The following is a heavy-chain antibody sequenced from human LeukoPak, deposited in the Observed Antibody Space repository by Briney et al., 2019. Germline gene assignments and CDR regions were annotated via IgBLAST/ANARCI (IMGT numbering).Heavy chain of an antibody. CDR2: IYNSGST. J-gene: IGHJ6*03. CDR3: ARARSYDYYYYMDV. V-gene: IGHV4-59*01. Sequence: SETLSLTCSVSDDSITIYYWTWIRQPPGKGLEWIGYIYNSGSTKYNPSLKSRATISVDTSKNQFSLKLSSVTAADTAVYYCARARSYDYYYYMDVWGKGTTVTISS. CDR1: DDSITIYY. D-gene: IGHD1-14*01.